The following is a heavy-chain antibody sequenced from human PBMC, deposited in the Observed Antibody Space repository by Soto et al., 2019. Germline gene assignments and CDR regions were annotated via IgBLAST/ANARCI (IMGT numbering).Heavy chain of an antibody. J-gene: IGHJ4*02. CDR2: IYYSGST. CDR3: AIDSSSWYPKYYFDY. V-gene: IGHV4-39*01. CDR1: GGSISSSNW. Sequence: SETLSLTCAVSGGSISSSNWWSWVRQPPGKGLEWIGSIYYSGSTYYNPSLKSRVTISVDTSKNQFSLKLSSVTAADTAVYYCAIDSSSWYPKYYFDYWGQGTLVTVSS. D-gene: IGHD6-13*01.